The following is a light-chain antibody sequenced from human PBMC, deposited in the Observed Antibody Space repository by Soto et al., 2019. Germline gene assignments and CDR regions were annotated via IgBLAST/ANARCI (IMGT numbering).Light chain of an antibody. J-gene: IGKJ1*01. CDR1: ETVSSNY. Sequence: IVLTQSPGTLSLPPGERATLSCRASETVSSNYLAWYQQKPGQAPRLLIYSASTRATGIPDRFSGSGSGADFTLTITRLEPEDFGVYYCHQYGRAPRTFGQGTKVDIK. CDR3: HQYGRAPRT. V-gene: IGKV3-20*01. CDR2: SAS.